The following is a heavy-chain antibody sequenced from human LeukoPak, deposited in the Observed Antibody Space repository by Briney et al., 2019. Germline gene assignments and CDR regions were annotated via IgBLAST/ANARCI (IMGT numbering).Heavy chain of an antibody. CDR2: INPNSGGT. J-gene: IGHJ4*02. Sequence: GASVKVSCKASGYTFTGYYMHWVRQAPGQGLEWMGWINPNSGGTNYAQKFQGRVTMTRDTSISTAYMELSRLTSDDTAVYYCARGSGSYLGLFDYWGQGTLVTVSS. V-gene: IGHV1-2*02. D-gene: IGHD1-26*01. CDR1: GYTFTGYY. CDR3: ARGSGSYLGLFDY.